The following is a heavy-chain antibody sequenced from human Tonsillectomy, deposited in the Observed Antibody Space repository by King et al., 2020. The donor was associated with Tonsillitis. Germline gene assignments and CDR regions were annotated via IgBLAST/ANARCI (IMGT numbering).Heavy chain of an antibody. CDR3: ATAHPMRSVFWSIAFVI. J-gene: IGHJ3*02. D-gene: IGHD3-22*01. Sequence: QLVQSGAEVKKPGASEKVSCKVSGYTLTELSMHWVRQAPGKGLEWMGGFDPEDGETIYAQKFQGRVTMTEDKSTDTAYMELSSLRSEDTAVYYCATAHPMRSVFWSIAFVIFGQGTMSPVSS. CDR2: FDPEDGET. V-gene: IGHV1-24*01. CDR1: GYTLTELS.